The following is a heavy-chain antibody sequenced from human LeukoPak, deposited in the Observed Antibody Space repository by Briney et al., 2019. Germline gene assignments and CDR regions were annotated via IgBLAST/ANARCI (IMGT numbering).Heavy chain of an antibody. CDR2: TYYRSKWYN. CDR3: TRGSMAATGTLYFDY. D-gene: IGHD6-13*01. Sequence: SQTLSLTCAISGDSVSSNSAIWNWIRQSPSRSLEWLGRTYYRSKWYNDYAVSVKSPITINPDTSKNQFSLQLNSVTPEDTAVYYCTRGSMAATGTLYFDYWVQGTLVTVSS. CDR1: GDSVSSNSAI. J-gene: IGHJ4*02. V-gene: IGHV6-1*01.